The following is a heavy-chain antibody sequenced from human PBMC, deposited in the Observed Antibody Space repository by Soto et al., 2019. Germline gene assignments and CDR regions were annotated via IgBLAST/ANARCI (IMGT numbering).Heavy chain of an antibody. V-gene: IGHV1-18*01. CDR1: GYTFTSYG. CDR2: ISAYKGNT. J-gene: IGHJ4*02. CDR3: AREEGPGGPYSSDY. Sequence: ASVKVSCKASGYTFTSYGISWVRQAPGQGLEWMGWISAYKGNTNYAQKLQGRVTMTKDTSTSTAYMELRSLRSDDTAVYYCAREEGPGGPYSSDYWGQGTLVTVSS. D-gene: IGHD6-13*01.